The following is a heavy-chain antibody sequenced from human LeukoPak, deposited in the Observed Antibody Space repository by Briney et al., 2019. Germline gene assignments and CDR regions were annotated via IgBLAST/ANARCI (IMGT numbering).Heavy chain of an antibody. D-gene: IGHD3-3*01. Sequence: PGGSLRPSCADSGFTFSSHWMSWVRQAPGKGLEWVGNIKQDGNEIYYLDSVKGRFTISRANAKNSLYLQMNSLRVEDTAVYYCATIEAVRFHYWGQGTLVTVSS. CDR3: ATIEAVRFHY. J-gene: IGHJ4*02. CDR2: IKQDGNEI. CDR1: GFTFSSHW. V-gene: IGHV3-7*01.